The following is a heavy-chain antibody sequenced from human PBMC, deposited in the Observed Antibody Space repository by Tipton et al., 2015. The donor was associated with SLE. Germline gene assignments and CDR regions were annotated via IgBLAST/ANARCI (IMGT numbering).Heavy chain of an antibody. V-gene: IGHV4-59*01. CDR2: IYYSGST. D-gene: IGHD2-21*01. CDR1: GGSISSYY. CDR3: ARGAVLIQDNSWFDP. J-gene: IGHJ5*02. Sequence: TLSLTCTVSGGSISSYYWSWIRQPPGKGLEWIGYIYYSGSTNYNPSLKSRVTLSVDTSKNQFSLKLSSVTAADTAVYYCARGAVLIQDNSWFDPWAREPWSPSPQ.